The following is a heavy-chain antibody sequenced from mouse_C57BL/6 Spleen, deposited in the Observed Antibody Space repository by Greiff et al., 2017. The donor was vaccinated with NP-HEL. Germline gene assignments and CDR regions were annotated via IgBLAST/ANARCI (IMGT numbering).Heavy chain of an antibody. CDR1: GYAFSSSW. D-gene: IGHD1-1*01. CDR2: IYPGDGDT. CDR3: ARLGSSYFAY. Sequence: QVQLQQSGPELVKPGASVKISCKASGYAFSSSWMNWVKQRPGKGLEWIGRIYPGDGDTNYNGKFKGKATLTADKSSSTAYMQLSSLTSEDSAVYFCARLGSSYFAYWGQGTLVTVSA. V-gene: IGHV1-82*01. J-gene: IGHJ3*01.